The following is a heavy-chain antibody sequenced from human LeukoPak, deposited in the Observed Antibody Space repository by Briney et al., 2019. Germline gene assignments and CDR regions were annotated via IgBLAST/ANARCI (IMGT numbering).Heavy chain of an antibody. CDR3: ARVRPDADGSGSSLSLDY. V-gene: IGHV4-4*07. CDR2: VSSSGST. Sequence: SETLSLTCSVSGDSISYFYWSWIRQAAGKGLEWIGRVSSSGSTDYNASLKSRVTMSVDTSNNQLSLKVISVTAADTAVYYCARVRPDADGSGSSLSLDYWGQGTLVTVSS. D-gene: IGHD3-10*01. CDR1: GDSISYFY. J-gene: IGHJ4*02.